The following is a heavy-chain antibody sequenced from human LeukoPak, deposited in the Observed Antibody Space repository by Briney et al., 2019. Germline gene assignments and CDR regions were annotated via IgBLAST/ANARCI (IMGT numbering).Heavy chain of an antibody. CDR2: IKSKTDGGTT. CDR1: GFTFSNAW. V-gene: IGHV3-15*01. J-gene: IGHJ4*02. D-gene: IGHD3/OR15-3a*01. CDR3: TTDPQGLAIDY. Sequence: PGGSLRLSCAASGFTFSNAWMSWVRQAPGKGLEWVGRIKSKTDGGTTDYAAPVRGRFTISRDDSKNTLYLQMNSLKTEDTAVYYCTTDPQGLAIDYWGQGTLVTVSS.